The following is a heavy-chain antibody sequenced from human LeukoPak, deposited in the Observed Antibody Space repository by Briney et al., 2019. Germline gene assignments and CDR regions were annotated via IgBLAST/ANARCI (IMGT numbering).Heavy chain of an antibody. CDR3: AKERPVFGVVYGMDV. CDR1: AFTLVNYG. V-gene: IGHV3-30*18. J-gene: IGHJ6*02. CDR2: ISYDGSNK. D-gene: IGHD3-3*01. Sequence: GGSLRLSCTASAFTLVNYGMHWVRQAPGKGLEWVAVISYDGSNKYYADSAKGRFTISRDNSKNTLYLQMNSLRTEDTAVYYCAKERPVFGVVYGMDVWGQGTTVTVSS.